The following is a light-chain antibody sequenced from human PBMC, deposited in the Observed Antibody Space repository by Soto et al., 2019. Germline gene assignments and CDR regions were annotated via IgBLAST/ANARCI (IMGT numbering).Light chain of an antibody. CDR1: SSDVGGYNY. V-gene: IGLV2-8*01. CDR3: SSYVGTNSYV. Sequence: QSALTQPPSASGSPGQSVTISCTGTSSDVGGYNYVSWYQQHPGKAPKLIIYEVYKRPSGVTDRFSGSKSGNTAALTVSGLQAEDEADYYCSSYVGTNSYVFGTGTKLTVL. CDR2: EVY. J-gene: IGLJ1*01.